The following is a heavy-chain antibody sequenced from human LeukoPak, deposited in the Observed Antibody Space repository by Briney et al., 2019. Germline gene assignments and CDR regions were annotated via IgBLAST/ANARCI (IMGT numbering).Heavy chain of an antibody. CDR3: AREYYYDSSGYYPY. D-gene: IGHD3-22*01. CDR2: ISAYNGNT. V-gene: IGHV1-18*01. CDR1: GYTFTSYG. J-gene: IGHJ4*02. Sequence: ASVKVSCKASGYTFTSYGISWVRQAPGQGPEWMGWISAYNGNTNYAQKLQGRVTMTTDTSTSTAYMELRSLRSDDTAVYYCAREYYYDSSGYYPYWGQGTLVTVSS.